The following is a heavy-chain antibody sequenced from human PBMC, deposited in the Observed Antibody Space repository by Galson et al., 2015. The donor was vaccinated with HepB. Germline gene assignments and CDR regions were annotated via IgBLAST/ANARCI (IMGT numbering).Heavy chain of an antibody. CDR3: ARGSTITTSVYAF. J-gene: IGHJ4*02. CDR1: GYNFTRYY. CDR2: INPDTGSR. D-gene: IGHD4-11*01. Sequence: SVTVSCKASGYNFTRYYIHWVRQAPGQGLEWMGVINPDTGSRDYAQQFQGRVTMTRDTSTSTLYMELSSLRSEDTAVYYCARGSTITTSVYAFWGQGTLVTVSS. V-gene: IGHV1-46*01.